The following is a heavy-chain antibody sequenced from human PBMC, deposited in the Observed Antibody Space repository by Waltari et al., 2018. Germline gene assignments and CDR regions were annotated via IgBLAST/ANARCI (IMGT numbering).Heavy chain of an antibody. CDR2: IYYSGST. CDR1: GGSISSSSSY. CDR3: ARIVVPAYYYYYMDV. Sequence: QLQLQESGPGLVKPSETLSLTCTVSGGSISSSSSYWGWIRPPPGKGLEWIGNIYYSGSTYYNPSLKSRVTISVDTSKNQFSLKLSSVTAADTAVYYCARIVVPAYYYYYMDVWGKGTTVTISS. V-gene: IGHV4-39*07. D-gene: IGHD2-2*01. J-gene: IGHJ6*03.